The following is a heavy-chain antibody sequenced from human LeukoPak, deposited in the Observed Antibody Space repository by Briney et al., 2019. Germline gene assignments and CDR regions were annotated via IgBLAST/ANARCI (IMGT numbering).Heavy chain of an antibody. CDR2: ISSSSSYI. CDR1: GFTFSSYS. D-gene: IGHD2-2*01. Sequence: PGGSLRLSCAASGFTFSSYSMNWVRQAPGKGLEWVSSISSSSSYIYYADSVKGRFTISRDNAKNSLYLQMNSLRAEDTAVYYCARKGTVVVPAAIPNWFDPWGQGTLVTVSS. CDR3: ARKGTVVVPAAIPNWFDP. V-gene: IGHV3-21*01. J-gene: IGHJ5*02.